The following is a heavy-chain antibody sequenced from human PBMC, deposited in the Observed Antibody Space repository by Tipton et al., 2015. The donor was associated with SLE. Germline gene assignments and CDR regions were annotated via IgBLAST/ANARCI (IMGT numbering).Heavy chain of an antibody. Sequence: SLRLSCAASGFTFNVYGMHWVRQAPGKGLEWVTFIRYDGTKTYYTDSVQGRFIVSRDNSKSTMSLQMNSLRLEDTAVYYCVKSGRPSQYSLEFWGQGTPVSVSS. CDR2: IRYDGTKT. D-gene: IGHD2-21*01. CDR3: VKSGRPSQYSLEF. CDR1: GFTFNVYG. J-gene: IGHJ4*02. V-gene: IGHV3-30*02.